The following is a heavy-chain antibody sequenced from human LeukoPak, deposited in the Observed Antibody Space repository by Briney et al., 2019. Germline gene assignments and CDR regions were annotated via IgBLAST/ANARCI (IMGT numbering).Heavy chain of an antibody. CDR2: IIPIFGTA. Sequence: ASVKVSCKASGGTFSSYAISWVRQAPGQGLEWMGRIIPIFGTANYAQKFQGRVTITTDESTSTAYMELSSLRSEDTAVYYCARAIGGGCSSTSCYTFFDYWGQGTLVTVSS. D-gene: IGHD2-2*02. V-gene: IGHV1-69*05. CDR3: ARAIGGGCSSTSCYTFFDY. J-gene: IGHJ4*02. CDR1: GGTFSSYA.